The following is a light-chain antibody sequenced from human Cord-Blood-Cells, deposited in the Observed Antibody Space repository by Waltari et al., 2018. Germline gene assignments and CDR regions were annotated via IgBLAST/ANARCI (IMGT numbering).Light chain of an antibody. CDR1: SRDVGGYTY. Sequence: QSALTQPAPVPGSPGQSITISCTGTSRDVGGYTYVPWYQQHPGKAPKLMIYEVSNRPSGVSNRFSGSKSGNTASLTISGLQAEDEADYYCSSYTSSSTLVFGTGTKVTVL. CDR3: SSYTSSSTLV. V-gene: IGLV2-14*01. J-gene: IGLJ1*01. CDR2: EVS.